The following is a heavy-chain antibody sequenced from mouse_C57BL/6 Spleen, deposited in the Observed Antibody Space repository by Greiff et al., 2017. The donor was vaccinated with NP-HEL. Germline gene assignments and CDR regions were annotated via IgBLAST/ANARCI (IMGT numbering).Heavy chain of an antibody. D-gene: IGHD1-1*01. J-gene: IGHJ3*01. V-gene: IGHV14-2*01. Sequence: EVQLQQSGAELVKPGASVKLSCTASGFNIKDYYMHWVKQRTEQGLEWIGRIDPEDGETKYASKFPGKATITADTSSNTAYLQLSSLTSEDAAVYYCATLYYVSSYLFAYWGQGTLVTVSA. CDR2: IDPEDGET. CDR1: GFNIKDYY. CDR3: ATLYYVSSYLFAY.